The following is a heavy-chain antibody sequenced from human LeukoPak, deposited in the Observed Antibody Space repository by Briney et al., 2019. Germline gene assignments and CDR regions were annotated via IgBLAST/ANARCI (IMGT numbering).Heavy chain of an antibody. CDR2: IYHSGST. D-gene: IGHD6-13*01. CDR3: ARMGSSWYALIDY. J-gene: IGHJ4*02. Sequence: SETLSLTCTVSGYSISSGYYWGWIRQPPGKGLEWIGNIYHSGSTNYNPSLKSRVTISVDTSKNQFSLKLSSVTAADTAVYYCARMGSSWYALIDYWGQGTLVTVSS. CDR1: GYSISSGYY. V-gene: IGHV4-38-2*02.